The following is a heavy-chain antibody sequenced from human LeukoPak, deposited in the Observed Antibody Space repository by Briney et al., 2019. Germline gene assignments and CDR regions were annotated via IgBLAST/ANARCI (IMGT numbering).Heavy chain of an antibody. CDR1: GGSIINYY. Sequence: SETLSLTCTVSGGSIINYYWSWIRQPPGKGLEWIGEINHSGSTNYNPSLKSRVTISVDTSKNQFSLKLSSVTAADTAVYYCARAGGYSSSLLNYWGQGTLVTVSS. V-gene: IGHV4-34*01. CDR2: INHSGST. D-gene: IGHD6-6*01. J-gene: IGHJ4*02. CDR3: ARAGGYSSSLLNY.